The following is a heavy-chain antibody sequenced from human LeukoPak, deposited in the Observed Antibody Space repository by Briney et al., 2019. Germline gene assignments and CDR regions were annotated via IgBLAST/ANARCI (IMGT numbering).Heavy chain of an antibody. CDR1: GFTFSSYW. V-gene: IGHV3-74*01. CDR2: IDTDGSNT. CDR3: ARAMLDSSGRDY. Sequence: GGSLILSCAASGFTFSSYWMHWVRQAPGKGLVWVSRIDTDGSNTAYADSVKGRFTISRDNAKNTLYLQMNSLRAEDTALYYCARAMLDSSGRDYWGQGTLVTVSS. J-gene: IGHJ4*02. D-gene: IGHD3-22*01.